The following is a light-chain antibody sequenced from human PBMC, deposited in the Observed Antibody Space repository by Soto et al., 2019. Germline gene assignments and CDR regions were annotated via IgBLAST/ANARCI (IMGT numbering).Light chain of an antibody. Sequence: EIVLTQSPATLSLSPRTRATLSCRASQSGGNFLTWYQQKPGQAPRLLISDVSKRATGIPARFSGSGSGTDFTLTIMKLEPEDFAAYYCQHRATWPPSVTFGGGT. J-gene: IGKJ4*01. CDR1: QSGGNF. V-gene: IGKV3-11*01. CDR3: QHRATWPPSVT. CDR2: DVS.